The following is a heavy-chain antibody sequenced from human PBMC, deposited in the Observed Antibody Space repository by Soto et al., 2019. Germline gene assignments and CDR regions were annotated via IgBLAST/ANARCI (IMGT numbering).Heavy chain of an antibody. D-gene: IGHD1-1*01. V-gene: IGHV4-4*02. J-gene: IGHJ2*01. CDR3: ARESYNESNVGYFDL. Sequence: QVQLQESGPGLVKPSGTLSLTCAVSRGSISSSNWWSWVRQSPGKGLEWIGAMYHTGITNYSPSLTSRVTMSVDNSKNQFSLKLSSVTAAETAVYYCARESYNESNVGYFDLWGRGTLVSVSS. CDR2: MYHTGIT. CDR1: RGSISSSNW.